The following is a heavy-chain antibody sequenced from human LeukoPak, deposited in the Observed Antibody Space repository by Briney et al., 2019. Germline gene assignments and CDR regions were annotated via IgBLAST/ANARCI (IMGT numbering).Heavy chain of an antibody. CDR1: GFTFSSYA. J-gene: IGHJ4*02. Sequence: GGSLRLSCAASGFTFSSYAMHWVRQAPGKGLEWVAVISYDGSNKYYADSVKGRFTISRDNSKNTLYLQMNSLRAEDTAVYYCARDLSSSGWDSIHSDYWGQGTLVTVSS. V-gene: IGHV3-30-3*01. CDR3: ARDLSSSGWDSIHSDY. D-gene: IGHD6-19*01. CDR2: ISYDGSNK.